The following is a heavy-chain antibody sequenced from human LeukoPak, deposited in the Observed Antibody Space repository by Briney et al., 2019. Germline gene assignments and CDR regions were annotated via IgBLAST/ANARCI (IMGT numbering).Heavy chain of an antibody. CDR3: AGEVEYSYGEYYFDY. CDR1: GGSISSGDYY. CDR2: IYYSGST. Sequence: SQTLSLTCTVSGGSISSGDYYWSWIRQPPGKGLEWIGYIYYSGSTYYNPSLKSRVTISVDTSKNQFSLKLSSVTAADTAVYYCAGEVEYSYGEYYFDYWGQGTLVTVSS. D-gene: IGHD5-18*01. J-gene: IGHJ4*02. V-gene: IGHV4-30-4*01.